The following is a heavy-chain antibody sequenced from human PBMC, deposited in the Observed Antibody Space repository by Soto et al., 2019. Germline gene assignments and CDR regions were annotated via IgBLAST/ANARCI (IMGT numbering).Heavy chain of an antibody. V-gene: IGHV3-30-3*01. J-gene: IGHJ6*02. CDR3: ARDWATTVRGAMLATDYFGMDV. CDR1: EFSFRTYA. D-gene: IGHD3-10*01. CDR2: ISYDGSHK. Sequence: VQLVESGGGVVQPGRSLRLSCVASEFSFRTYALHWVRQAPGKGLQWVAVISYDGSHKYYADSVKGRFTISRDNSRNTLYLQMNSLRTEDTAVYYCARDWATTVRGAMLATDYFGMDVWGQGTTVTVSS.